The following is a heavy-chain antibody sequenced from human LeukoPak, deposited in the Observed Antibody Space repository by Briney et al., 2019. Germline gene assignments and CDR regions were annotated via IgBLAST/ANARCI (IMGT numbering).Heavy chain of an antibody. CDR3: AIDYGDYLGDY. J-gene: IGHJ4*02. V-gene: IGHV3-30*03. D-gene: IGHD4-17*01. CDR1: GFTFSSYG. CDR2: ISYDGSNT. Sequence: PGRSLRLSCAASGFTFSSYGMHWVRQAPGKGLEWVAVISYDGSNTYYADSVKGRFTISRDNSKNMLYLQMNSLRAEDTAVYYCAIDYGDYLGDYWGQGTLVTVSS.